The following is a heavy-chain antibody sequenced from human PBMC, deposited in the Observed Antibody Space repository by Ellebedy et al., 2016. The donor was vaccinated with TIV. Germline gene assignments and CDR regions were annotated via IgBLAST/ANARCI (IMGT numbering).Heavy chain of an antibody. CDR1: GFTFSSYA. V-gene: IGHV3-23*01. D-gene: IGHD2-15*01. CDR2: ISGSGGST. J-gene: IGHJ4*02. CDR3: AKGVVAAGFYYFDY. Sequence: GESLKISXAASGFTFSSYAMSWVRQAPGKGLEWVSAISGSGGSTYYADSVKGRFTISRDNSKNTLYLQMNSLRAEDTAVYYCAKGVVAAGFYYFDYWGQGTLVTVSS.